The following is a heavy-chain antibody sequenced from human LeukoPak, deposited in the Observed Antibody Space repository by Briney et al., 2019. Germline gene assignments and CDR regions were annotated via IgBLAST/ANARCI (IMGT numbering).Heavy chain of an antibody. CDR3: AKPIFDPVGYLDY. CDR2: IRYDGSNK. D-gene: IGHD2-15*01. CDR1: GFTFSRYG. V-gene: IGHV3-30*02. J-gene: IGHJ4*02. Sequence: GGSLRLSCAASGFTFSRYGMHWVRQAPGKGLEWVAFIRYDGSNKWYADSVKGRFTISRDNSKNTLYLQMNNLRAEDTAVYYCAKPIFDPVGYLDYWGQGTLVTVSS.